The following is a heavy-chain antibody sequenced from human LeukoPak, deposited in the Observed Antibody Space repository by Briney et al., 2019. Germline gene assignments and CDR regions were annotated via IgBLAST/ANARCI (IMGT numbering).Heavy chain of an antibody. CDR1: GGSISSGSYY. V-gene: IGHV4-61*02. D-gene: IGHD3-3*01. CDR2: IYTSGST. CDR3: ARVPSYDFWSGYSYYYYMDV. Sequence: SQTLSLTCTVSGGSISSGSYYWSWIRQPAGKGLEWIGRIYTSGSTNYNPSLKSRVTISVDTSRNQFSLKLSSVTAADTAVYYCARVPSYDFWSGYSYYYYMDVWGKGTRSPSP. J-gene: IGHJ6*03.